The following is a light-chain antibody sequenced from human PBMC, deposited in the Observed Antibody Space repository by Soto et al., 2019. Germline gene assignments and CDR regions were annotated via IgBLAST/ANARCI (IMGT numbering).Light chain of an antibody. V-gene: IGLV2-11*01. CDR1: SSDVGGYNF. J-gene: IGLJ1*01. Sequence: QSVLTQPRSVSGSPGQSVTIFRTGTSSDVGGYNFVSWYQQHPDKAPKVMIYDVSKRPSGVPDRFSGSKSGDTASLTISGLQAEDEADYHCCSYAGSSYVFGTGTKVTVL. CDR3: CSYAGSSYV. CDR2: DVS.